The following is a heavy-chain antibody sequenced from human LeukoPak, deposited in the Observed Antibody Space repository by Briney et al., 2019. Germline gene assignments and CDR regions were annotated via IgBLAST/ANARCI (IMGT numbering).Heavy chain of an antibody. CDR2: ISWNSGSI. Sequence: PGRSLRLSCAASGFTFDDYAMHWVRQAPGKGLGWVSGISWNSGSIGYADSVKGRFTISRDNAKNSLYLQMNSLRAEDTALYYCAKDIVAAAGTWANYYGMDVWGQGTTVTVSS. CDR1: GFTFDDYA. J-gene: IGHJ6*02. CDR3: AKDIVAAAGTWANYYGMDV. V-gene: IGHV3-9*01. D-gene: IGHD6-13*01.